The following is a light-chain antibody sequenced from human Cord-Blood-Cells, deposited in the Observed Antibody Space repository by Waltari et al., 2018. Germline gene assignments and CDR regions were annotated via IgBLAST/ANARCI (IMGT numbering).Light chain of an antibody. CDR1: QSVSSN. J-gene: IGKJ1*01. V-gene: IGKV3-15*01. CDR3: QQYNNWWT. CDR2: GAS. Sequence: EIVMTQSPATLSVSPGERATLSCRASQSVSSNLAWYQQKPGQAPRLLIYGASTXXXXXXXRFSGSGSGTEFTLTISSLQSEDFAVYYCQQYNNWWTFGQGTKVEIK.